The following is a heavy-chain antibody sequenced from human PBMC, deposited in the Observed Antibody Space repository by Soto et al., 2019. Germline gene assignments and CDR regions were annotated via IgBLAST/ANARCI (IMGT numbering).Heavy chain of an antibody. D-gene: IGHD6-19*01. V-gene: IGHV1-58*01. CDR3: AATARGIGFYYGMDV. CDR2: IVVGSGNT. J-gene: IGHJ6*02. Sequence: GASVKVSCKASGFTFTRSAVQWVRQARGQRLEWMGWIVVGSGNTIHAQKFQERVTITRDMSTSTAYMELSSLRSEDTAVYYCAATARGIGFYYGMDVWGQGTTVTVSS. CDR1: GFTFTRSA.